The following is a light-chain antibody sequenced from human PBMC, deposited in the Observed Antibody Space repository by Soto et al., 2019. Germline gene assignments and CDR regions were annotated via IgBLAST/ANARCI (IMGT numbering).Light chain of an antibody. Sequence: IQLTQSPSSLSASVGDRVTITCRASQGISSYLAWYQQKPGKAPKLLIYRASHLESGVPSRFSASGSGTEFSLTINSLQADDFATYYCQQYHIYSWTFGQGTKVDIK. V-gene: IGKV1-5*03. CDR1: QGISSY. CDR3: QQYHIYSWT. CDR2: RAS. J-gene: IGKJ1*01.